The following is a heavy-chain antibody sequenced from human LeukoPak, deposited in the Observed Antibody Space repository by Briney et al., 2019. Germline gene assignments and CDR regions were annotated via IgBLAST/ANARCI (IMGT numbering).Heavy chain of an antibody. CDR2: ISSSSSYI. Sequence: GGSLRLSCAASGFTFSSYAMSWVRQAPGKGLEWVSSISSSSSYIYYADSVKGRFTISRDNAKNSLYLQMNSLRAEDTAVYYCAREGTYYYDSSGYDAFDIWGQGTMVTVSS. CDR1: GFTFSSYA. CDR3: AREGTYYYDSSGYDAFDI. V-gene: IGHV3-21*01. D-gene: IGHD3-22*01. J-gene: IGHJ3*02.